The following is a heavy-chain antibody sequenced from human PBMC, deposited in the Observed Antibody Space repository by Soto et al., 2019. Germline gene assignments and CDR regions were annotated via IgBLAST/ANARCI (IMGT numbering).Heavy chain of an antibody. J-gene: IGHJ4*02. Sequence: QVQLVQSGAEVKKPGASVKISCKASGDTFTSFSMHWVRQAPGQGLEWMGIINPSGCTSYAQKFQVRVTMTRDTSTSTVYMELSSLRSEDTAVYYCARVYCSGGSCYGIDYWGQGTLVTVSS. CDR3: ARVYCSGGSCYGIDY. D-gene: IGHD2-15*01. CDR1: GDTFTSFS. V-gene: IGHV1-46*01. CDR2: INPSGCT.